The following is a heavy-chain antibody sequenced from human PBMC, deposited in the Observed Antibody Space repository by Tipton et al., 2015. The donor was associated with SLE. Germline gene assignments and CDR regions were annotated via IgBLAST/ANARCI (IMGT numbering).Heavy chain of an antibody. CDR3: ARVVKGSSWYWFDP. V-gene: IGHV4-59*01. Sequence: TLSLTCTVFGASISSYSWSWIRQPPGKGLEWIGYIYYSGSTNYNPSLKSRVTISVDTSKKQFSLKLSSVTAADTAVYYCARVVKGSSWYWFDPWGQGTLVTVSS. CDR2: IYYSGST. CDR1: GASISSYS. D-gene: IGHD6-13*01. J-gene: IGHJ5*02.